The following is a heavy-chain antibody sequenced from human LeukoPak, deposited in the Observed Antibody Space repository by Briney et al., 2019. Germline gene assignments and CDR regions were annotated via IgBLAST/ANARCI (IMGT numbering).Heavy chain of an antibody. D-gene: IGHD2-2*01. CDR3: ARGRDIVVVLAAFDI. Sequence: PEGSLRLSCAASGFTFSSYGMHWVRQAPGKGLEWVAVISYDGSNKYYADSVKGRFTISRDNSKNTLYLQMNSLRAEDTAVYYCARGRDIVVVLAAFDIWGQGTMVTVSS. J-gene: IGHJ3*02. CDR1: GFTFSSYG. V-gene: IGHV3-30*03. CDR2: ISYDGSNK.